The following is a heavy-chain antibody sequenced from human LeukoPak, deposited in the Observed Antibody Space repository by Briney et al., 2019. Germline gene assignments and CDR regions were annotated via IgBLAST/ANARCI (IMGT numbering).Heavy chain of an antibody. D-gene: IGHD6-13*01. J-gene: IGHJ4*02. CDR2: ISYDRSNK. CDR3: AKEGTIAAAETEFDY. Sequence: TGGSLRLSCAASGFTFSSYGMHWVRQAPGKGLEWVAVISYDRSNKYYADSVKGRFTISRDNSKNTLYLQMNSLRAEDTAVYYCAKEGTIAAAETEFDYWGQGTLVTVSS. V-gene: IGHV3-30*18. CDR1: GFTFSSYG.